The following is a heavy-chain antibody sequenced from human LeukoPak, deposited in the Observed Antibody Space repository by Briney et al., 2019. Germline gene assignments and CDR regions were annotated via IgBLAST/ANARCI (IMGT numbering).Heavy chain of an antibody. CDR1: GGTFSSYA. CDR2: IIPIFGTA. Sequence: ASVKVSCKTSGGTFSSYAINWVRQAPGQGLEWMGGIIPIFGTANYAQKFQGRVTITADESTSTAYMELSSLRSEDTAVYYCARGSKVRGVFNWFGPWGQGTLVTVSS. CDR3: ARGSKVRGVFNWFGP. D-gene: IGHD3-10*01. V-gene: IGHV1-69*13. J-gene: IGHJ5*02.